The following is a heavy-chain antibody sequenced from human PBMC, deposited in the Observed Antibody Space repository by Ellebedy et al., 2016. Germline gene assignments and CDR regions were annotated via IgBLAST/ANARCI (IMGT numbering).Heavy chain of an antibody. Sequence: GGSLRLSXAASGFTFSSYAMHWVRQAPGKGLEWVAVISYDGSNKYHADSVKGRFSISRDNSKNTLFLQMNSLGGEDTAVYYCATEPNRELDYWGQGTLVTVSS. V-gene: IGHV3-30-3*01. CDR1: GFTFSSYA. CDR2: ISYDGSNK. D-gene: IGHD1-1*01. J-gene: IGHJ4*02. CDR3: ATEPNRELDY.